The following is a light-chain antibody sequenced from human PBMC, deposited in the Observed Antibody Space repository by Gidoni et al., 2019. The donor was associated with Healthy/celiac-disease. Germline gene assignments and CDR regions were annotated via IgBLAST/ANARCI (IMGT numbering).Light chain of an antibody. Sequence: EIVLTQSPATLSLSPGERATLSCRARQSVSSYLDWYQQKPGQAPRILIYDASNRATGIPARFSGSGSGTDFTLTISSLEPEDFAVYYCQQRSNWPPFTFXPXTKVDIK. V-gene: IGKV3-11*01. J-gene: IGKJ3*01. CDR3: QQRSNWPPFT. CDR2: DAS. CDR1: QSVSSY.